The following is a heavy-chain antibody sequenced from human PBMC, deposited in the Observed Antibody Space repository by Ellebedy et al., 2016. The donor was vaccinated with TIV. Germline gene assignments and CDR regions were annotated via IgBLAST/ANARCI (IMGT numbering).Heavy chain of an antibody. D-gene: IGHD3-22*01. Sequence: AASVKVSCKASGYTFTSYGISWVRQATGQGLEWMGWMSACNGNPNYGQKFQGRVTMTTDTSTSTAYMELRRLRSDVTAVYYCARAENYYDSSGFYSKHAPLDYWGQGTPVTVSS. CDR1: GYTFTSYG. CDR2: MSACNGNP. V-gene: IGHV1-18*01. CDR3: ARAENYYDSSGFYSKHAPLDY. J-gene: IGHJ4*02.